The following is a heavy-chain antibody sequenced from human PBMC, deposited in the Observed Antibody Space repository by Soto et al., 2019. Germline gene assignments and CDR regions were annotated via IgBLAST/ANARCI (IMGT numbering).Heavy chain of an antibody. CDR2: IYYSGST. V-gene: IGHV4-31*03. CDR3: ARDHPSLLHSTPAFDI. D-gene: IGHD3-22*01. J-gene: IGHJ3*02. CDR1: GGSISSCGYY. Sequence: QVQLQESGPGLVKPSQTLALTCTVAGGSISSCGYYWSWIRQHPGKGLLGIGYIYYSGSTYYNPSLKSRVTISVDASKKQFSLKLSSVTAADTAVYYCARDHPSLLHSTPAFDIWGQGTMVTVSS.